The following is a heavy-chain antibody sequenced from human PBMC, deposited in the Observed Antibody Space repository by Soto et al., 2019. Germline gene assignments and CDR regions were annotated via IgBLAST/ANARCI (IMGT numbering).Heavy chain of an antibody. CDR1: GCSISSYY. CDR2: IYYSGST. J-gene: IGHJ4*02. CDR3: TSDYTLRSYRFDY. V-gene: IGHV4-59*12. D-gene: IGHD3-10*01. Sequence: SETLSLTCTFSGCSISSYYWSWIRQPPGKGLEWIGYIYYSGSTTYNPSLKSRLTISLDRSKNEVSLKLTSVTAADTAVYYCTSDYTLRSYRFDYWGRGILVTVSS.